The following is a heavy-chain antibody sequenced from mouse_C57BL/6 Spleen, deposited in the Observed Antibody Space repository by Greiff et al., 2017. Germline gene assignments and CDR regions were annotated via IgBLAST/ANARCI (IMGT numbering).Heavy chain of an antibody. J-gene: IGHJ4*01. CDR1: GYTFTSYW. CDR2: IYPGSGST. Sequence: QVQLQQPGAELVKPGASVKMSCKASGYTFTSYWITWVKQRPGQGLAWIGDIYPGSGSTNYNEKFKSKATLTVDTSSSTAYMQLSSLTSEDSAVYYCARFYYDYAGYAMDYWGQGTSGTVSS. D-gene: IGHD2-4*01. V-gene: IGHV1-55*01. CDR3: ARFYYDYAGYAMDY.